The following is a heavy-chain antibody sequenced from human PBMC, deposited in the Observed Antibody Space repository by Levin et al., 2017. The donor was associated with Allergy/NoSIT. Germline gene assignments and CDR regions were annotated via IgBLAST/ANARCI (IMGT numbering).Heavy chain of an antibody. D-gene: IGHD3-3*02. V-gene: IGHV4-59*01. Sequence: SETLSLTCTVSGDSISTYYWSWIRQPPGKGLEWIGYIYYSGSTNYNPSLKSRVTISVDTSKNQFSLKLRSVTAADTAVYYCARAHFASRLNWFDPWGQGTLVTVSS. CDR3: ARAHFASRLNWFDP. J-gene: IGHJ5*02. CDR2: IYYSGST. CDR1: GDSISTYY.